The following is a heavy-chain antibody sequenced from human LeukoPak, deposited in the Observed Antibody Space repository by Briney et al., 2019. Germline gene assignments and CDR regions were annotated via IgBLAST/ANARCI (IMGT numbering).Heavy chain of an antibody. CDR2: ISGSGGST. CDR1: GFTFSSYA. D-gene: IGHD4-11*01. Sequence: PGGSLRLSCAASGFTFSSYAMSWVRQAPGKGLEWVSAISGSGGSTYYADSVKGRVTISRDNSKNTLYLQMNSLRAEDTAVYYCAKDQLTTVTTRAGMDVWGQGTTVTVSS. J-gene: IGHJ6*02. V-gene: IGHV3-23*01. CDR3: AKDQLTTVTTRAGMDV.